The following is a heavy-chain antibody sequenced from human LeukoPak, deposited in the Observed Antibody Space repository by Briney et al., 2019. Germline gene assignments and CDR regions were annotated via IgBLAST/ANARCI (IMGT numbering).Heavy chain of an antibody. V-gene: IGHV4-34*01. CDR2: INHSGST. D-gene: IGHD4-17*01. CDR1: GGSFSGYY. J-gene: IGHJ4*02. Sequence: SETLSLTCAVSGGSFSGYYSSWIRQTPGKGLEWIGEINHSGSTNYNPSLKSRVTISVDTSKNQFSLKLSSVTAADTAVYYCARDDYGGWGIDYWGQGTLVTVSS. CDR3: ARDDYGGWGIDY.